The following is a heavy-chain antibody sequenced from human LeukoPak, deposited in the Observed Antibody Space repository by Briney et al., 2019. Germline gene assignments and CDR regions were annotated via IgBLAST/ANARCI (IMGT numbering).Heavy chain of an antibody. CDR2: ISSSSSYI. CDR1: GFTFSSYS. CDR3: ARDPVADY. Sequence: PGGSLRLSCAAAGFTFSSYSMNWVRQAPGKGLEWVSSISSSSSYIYYADSVKGRFTISRDNAMHSLYLQTNSLRAEDTAVYYCARDPVADYWGQGTLVTVSS. J-gene: IGHJ4*02. V-gene: IGHV3-21*01.